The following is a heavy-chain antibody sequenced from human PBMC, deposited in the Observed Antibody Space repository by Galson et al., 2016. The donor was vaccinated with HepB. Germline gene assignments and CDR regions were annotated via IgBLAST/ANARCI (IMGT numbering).Heavy chain of an antibody. J-gene: IGHJ4*02. V-gene: IGHV4-4*07. D-gene: IGHD3-10*01. CDR3: ARGSSPNTLHFDY. CDR1: GASISSYY. CDR2: ISGSGSP. Sequence: ETLSLTCTVSGASISSYYWSWIRQPAGKGLEWIGRISGSGSPIYNPSLKTRLSMSLDTSENHFSLRVNSVTAADTAVYFCARGSSPNTLHFDYWGQGILVTVSS.